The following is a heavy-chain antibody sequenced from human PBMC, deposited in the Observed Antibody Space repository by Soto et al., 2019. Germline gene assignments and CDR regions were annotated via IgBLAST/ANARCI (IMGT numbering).Heavy chain of an antibody. CDR3: AREYYYDSSGYSNWFDP. CDR2: INPNSGGT. V-gene: IGHV1-2*04. D-gene: IGHD3-22*01. CDR1: GYTFTGYY. J-gene: IGHJ5*02. Sequence: VKVSCKASGYTFTGYYMHWVRQAPGQGLEWMGWINPNSGGTNYAQKFQGWVTMTRDTSISTAYMELSRLRSDDTAVYYCAREYYYDSSGYSNWFDPWGQGTLVTVSS.